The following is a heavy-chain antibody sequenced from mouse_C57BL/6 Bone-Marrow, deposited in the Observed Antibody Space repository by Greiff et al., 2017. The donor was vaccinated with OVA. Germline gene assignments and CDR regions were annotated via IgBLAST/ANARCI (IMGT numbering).Heavy chain of an antibody. CDR1: GYTFTSYW. V-gene: IGHV1-50*01. J-gene: IGHJ3*01. Sequence: QVQLQQPGAELVKPGASVKLSCKASGYTFTSYWMQWVKQRPGQGLEWIGEIDPSDSYTNYNQKFKGKATLTVDTSSSKAYMQLSSLTSEDSAVYYCASDNWDWFAYWGQGTLVTVSA. D-gene: IGHD4-1*02. CDR3: ASDNWDWFAY. CDR2: IDPSDSYT.